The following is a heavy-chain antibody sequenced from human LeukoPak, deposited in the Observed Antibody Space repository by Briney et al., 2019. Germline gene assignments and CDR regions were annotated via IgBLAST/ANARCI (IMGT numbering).Heavy chain of an antibody. V-gene: IGHV4-39*01. CDR3: ARSGYYSVDY. D-gene: IGHD3-22*01. CDR2: IYYTGST. Sequence: SETLSLTCTVSGGSISSSSYFWGWIRQPPGKGLGRIGSIYYTGSTYYNPSLKSRVSVSLDTPKNQFSLKLTSVTAAATAVYYCARSGYYSVDYWGQGTLVTVSS. CDR1: GGSISSSSYF. J-gene: IGHJ4*02.